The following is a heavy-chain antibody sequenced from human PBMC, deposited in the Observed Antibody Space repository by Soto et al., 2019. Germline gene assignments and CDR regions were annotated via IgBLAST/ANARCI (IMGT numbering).Heavy chain of an antibody. J-gene: IGHJ6*02. V-gene: IGHV3-11*06. CDR2: ISSSSSYT. CDR3: ARVVTIFGVVITYGMDV. D-gene: IGHD3-3*01. CDR1: GFTFSDYY. Sequence: GGSMRLSCAASGFTFSDYYVSWIRQAPGKGLEWVSYISSSSSYTNYADSVKGRFTISRDNAKNSLYLQMNSLRAEDTAVYYCARVVTIFGVVITYGMDVWGQGTTVTVSS.